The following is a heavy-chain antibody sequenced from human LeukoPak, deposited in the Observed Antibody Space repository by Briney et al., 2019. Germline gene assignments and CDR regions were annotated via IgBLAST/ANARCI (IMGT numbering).Heavy chain of an antibody. J-gene: IGHJ4*02. CDR3: ARGGLPAAPFDY. V-gene: IGHV4-30-2*01. D-gene: IGHD2-2*01. CDR2: IYHSGST. Sequence: SQTLSLTCAVSGDSLSSGRYAWGWLRQPPGKGLEWIGYIYHSGSTYYNPSLKSRVTISVDRSKNQFSLKLSSVTAADTAVYYCARGGLPAAPFDYWGQGTLVTVSS. CDR1: GDSLSSGRYA.